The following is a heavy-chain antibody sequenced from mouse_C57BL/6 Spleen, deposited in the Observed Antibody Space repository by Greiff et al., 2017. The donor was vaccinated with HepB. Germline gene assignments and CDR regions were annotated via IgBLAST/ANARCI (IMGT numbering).Heavy chain of an antibody. CDR2: IYPRSGNT. CDR3: ARGGDYYFDY. V-gene: IGHV1-81*01. CDR1: GYTFTSYG. Sequence: QGQVAEAGAELARPGASVKLSCKASGYTFTSYGISWVKQRTGQGLEWIGEIYPRSGNTYYNEKFKGKATLTADKSSSTAYMELRSLTSEDSAVYFCARGGDYYFDYWGQGTTLTVSS. J-gene: IGHJ2*01.